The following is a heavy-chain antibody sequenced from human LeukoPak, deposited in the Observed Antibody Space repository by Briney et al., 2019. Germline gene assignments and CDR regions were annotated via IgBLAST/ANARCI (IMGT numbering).Heavy chain of an antibody. CDR3: AKGGGSSSSGVDY. CDR1: GFTFDDYA. J-gene: IGHJ4*02. D-gene: IGHD6-6*01. CDR2: ISWNSGSI. Sequence: PGGSLRLSCAASGFTFDDYAMHWVRQAPGKGLEWVSGISWNSGSIGYADSVKGRFTISRDNAKNSLYLQMNSLRAEDMALYYCAKGGGSSSSGVDYWGQGTLVTVSS. V-gene: IGHV3-9*03.